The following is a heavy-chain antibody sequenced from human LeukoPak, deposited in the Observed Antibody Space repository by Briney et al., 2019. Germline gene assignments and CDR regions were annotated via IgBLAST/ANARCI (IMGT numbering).Heavy chain of an antibody. V-gene: IGHV4-34*01. CDR3: ARGTGIVATIDC. D-gene: IGHD5-12*01. CDR1: GGSFSGYY. J-gene: IGHJ4*02. CDR2: INHSGST. Sequence: PSETLSLTCAVYGGSFSGYYWSWIRQPPGKGLEWIGEINHSGSTNYNPSLKSRVTISVDTSKNQFSLKLSSVTAADTAVYYCARGTGIVATIDCWGQGTLVTVSS.